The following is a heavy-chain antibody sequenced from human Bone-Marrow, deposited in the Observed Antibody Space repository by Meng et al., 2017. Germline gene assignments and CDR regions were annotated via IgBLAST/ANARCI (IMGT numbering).Heavy chain of an antibody. V-gene: IGHV4-39*07. CDR2: IYYSGST. Sequence: QRRRQESGPGLVKPSATLSLTCTVAGGSISSSSYYWGWIRQPPGKGLEWIGSIYYSGSTYYNPSLKSRVTISVDTSKNQFSLKLSSVTAADTAVYYCARDCPSPFRWFDPWGQGTLVTVSS. J-gene: IGHJ5*02. CDR1: GGSISSSSYY. CDR3: ARDCPSPFRWFDP.